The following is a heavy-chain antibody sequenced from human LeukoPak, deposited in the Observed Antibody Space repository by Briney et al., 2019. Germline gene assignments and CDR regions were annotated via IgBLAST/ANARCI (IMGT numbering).Heavy chain of an antibody. CDR2: IWYDGSKK. CDR1: GFTFSSHG. J-gene: IGHJ6*02. CDR3: ARDISHNGLDV. Sequence: GGSLRLSCAASGFTFSSHGFYWVRQAPGKGLEWVALIWYDGSKKYYVDSVQGRFTISRDNSRNTVYLQMNSLRAEDTAVYYCARDISHNGLDVWGQGTTVTVS. V-gene: IGHV3-33*07.